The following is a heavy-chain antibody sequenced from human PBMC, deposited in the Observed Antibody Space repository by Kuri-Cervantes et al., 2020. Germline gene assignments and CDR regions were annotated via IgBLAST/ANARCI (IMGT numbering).Heavy chain of an antibody. V-gene: IGHV3-48*04. CDR2: ISSSGNTI. Sequence: GESLKISCAASGFTFSSYSMNWIRQAPGKGLEWVSHISSSGNTIYYADSLKGRFTIPRDNAKNSLYLQMNSLRAEDTAVYYCSRDVGAASGSDYWGQGTLVTVSS. J-gene: IGHJ4*02. CDR1: GFTFSSYS. D-gene: IGHD6-13*01. CDR3: SRDVGAASGSDY.